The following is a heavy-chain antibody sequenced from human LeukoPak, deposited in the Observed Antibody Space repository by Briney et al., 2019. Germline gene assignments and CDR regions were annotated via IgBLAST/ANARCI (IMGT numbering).Heavy chain of an antibody. CDR3: ARVLRGTEYYLDN. J-gene: IGHJ4*02. D-gene: IGHD3-16*01. Sequence: SETLSLTCTVSGGSISGGAYYWSWIRQHPGKGLEWIGYIYYSGTTHYNPSLKSRVTMSVDTSKNQFSLKLSSVTAADTAVYYCARVLRGTEYYLDNWGQGTLVTVSS. CDR1: GGSISGGAYY. V-gene: IGHV4-31*03. CDR2: IYYSGTT.